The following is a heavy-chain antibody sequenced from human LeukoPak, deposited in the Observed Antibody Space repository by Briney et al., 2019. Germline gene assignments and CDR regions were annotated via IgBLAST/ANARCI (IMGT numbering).Heavy chain of an antibody. Sequence: PGGSLRLSCAASGFTVSSNYMSWVRQAPGKGLEWVSSISTGSSLIYYADSVKGRFTISRDIAKNSLYLQMNSLRAEDTAVYYCARTDYYDKSIDYWGQGTLVTVSS. J-gene: IGHJ4*02. V-gene: IGHV3-21*01. CDR3: ARTDYYDKSIDY. CDR2: ISTGSSLI. D-gene: IGHD3-22*01. CDR1: GFTVSSNY.